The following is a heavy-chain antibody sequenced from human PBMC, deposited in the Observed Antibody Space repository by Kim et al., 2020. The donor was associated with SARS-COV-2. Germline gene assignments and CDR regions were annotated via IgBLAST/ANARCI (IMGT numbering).Heavy chain of an antibody. CDR2: GST. J-gene: IGHJ4*02. V-gene: IGHV4-39*01. Sequence: GSTYYNPSLKSRVTISVDTSKNQFSLKLSSVTAADTAVYYCAHYGDFFDYWGQGTLVTVSS. CDR3: AHYGDFFDY. D-gene: IGHD4-17*01.